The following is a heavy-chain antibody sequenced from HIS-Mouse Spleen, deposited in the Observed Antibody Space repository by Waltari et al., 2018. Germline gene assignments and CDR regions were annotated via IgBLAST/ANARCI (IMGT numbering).Heavy chain of an antibody. V-gene: IGHV4-34*01. Sequence: QVQLQQWGAGLLKPSETLSLTCAVYGGSFSGYYWSWIRQPPGKGLEWIGEINHSGSTNYNPSLKSRVTISVDTSKNQFSLKLSSVTAADTAVYYCARGGPSGSSKFFFFDYWGQGTLVTVSS. J-gene: IGHJ4*02. CDR2: INHSGST. D-gene: IGHD1-26*01. CDR1: GGSFSGYY. CDR3: ARGGPSGSSKFFFFDY.